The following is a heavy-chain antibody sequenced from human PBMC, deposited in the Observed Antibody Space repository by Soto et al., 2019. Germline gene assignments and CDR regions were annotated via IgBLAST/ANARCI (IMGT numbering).Heavy chain of an antibody. J-gene: IGHJ6*02. CDR1: GGTFSSYT. CDR3: ARGRYSSSWYDGYYYYGMDV. V-gene: IGHV1-69*02. D-gene: IGHD6-13*01. Sequence: QVQLVQSGAEVKKPGSSVKVSCKASGGTFSSYTISWVRQAPGQGLEWMGRIIPILGIANYAQKFQGRVTITADKSTSTAYMELSSLRSEDTAVYYCARGRYSSSWYDGYYYYGMDVWGQGTTVTVSS. CDR2: IIPILGIA.